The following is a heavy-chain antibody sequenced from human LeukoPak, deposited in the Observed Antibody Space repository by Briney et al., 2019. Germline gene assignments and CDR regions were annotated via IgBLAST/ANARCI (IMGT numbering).Heavy chain of an antibody. Sequence: ASVKVSCKASGGTFSSYAISWVRQAPGQGLEWMGWINPNSGGTNYAQKFQGRVTMTRDTSISTAYMELSRLRSDDTAVYYCASIAAAWDFDYWGQGTLVTVSS. CDR1: GGTFSSYA. D-gene: IGHD6-13*01. CDR2: INPNSGGT. J-gene: IGHJ4*02. CDR3: ASIAAAWDFDY. V-gene: IGHV1-2*02.